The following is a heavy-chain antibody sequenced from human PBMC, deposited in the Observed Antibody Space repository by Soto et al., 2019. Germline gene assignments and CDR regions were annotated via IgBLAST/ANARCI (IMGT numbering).Heavy chain of an antibody. CDR3: ARGDSSGWDFDY. J-gene: IGHJ4*02. D-gene: IGHD6-19*01. CDR2: ISSSESTI. CDR1: KFTFGNYN. V-gene: IGHV3-48*02. Sequence: EVQLVESGEGLVQPGGSLRLSCAASKFTFGNYNMNWVRQAPGKGLEWVSYISSSESTIYYADSVKDRFVIYRDNAKNALYLQMNSLRDEDTAVYYCARGDSSGWDFDYWGQGTLVTVSS.